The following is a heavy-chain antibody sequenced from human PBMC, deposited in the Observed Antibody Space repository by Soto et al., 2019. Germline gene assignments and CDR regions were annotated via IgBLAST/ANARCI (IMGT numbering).Heavy chain of an antibody. D-gene: IGHD4-17*01. Sequence: ASVKVSCKASGYTFTTYGITWVRQAPGQGLEWMGWISAYSGNTNYAQKLQGRLTVTTDTSTNTAYMDLRSLRSDDTAVYYCARVVKAGDYGDYGRYYFDYWGHGTLVTVLL. CDR3: ARVVKAGDYGDYGRYYFDY. CDR2: ISAYSGNT. V-gene: IGHV1-18*04. J-gene: IGHJ4*01. CDR1: GYTFTTYG.